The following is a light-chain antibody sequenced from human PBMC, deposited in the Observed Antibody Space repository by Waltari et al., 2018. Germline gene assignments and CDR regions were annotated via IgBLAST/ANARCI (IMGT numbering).Light chain of an antibody. CDR3: MQALQTPRT. J-gene: IGKJ2*01. Sequence: IVVTQSPLPLPVTTGEPASIPCRSSQSLLISNVYNYLDWYLQKPVQSPQLLIYLVSTRVSGVPDRFSGSGSGTDFTLKINRVEAEDVGVYYCMQALQTPRTFGQGTKLEIK. V-gene: IGKV2-28*01. CDR1: QSLLISNVYNY. CDR2: LVS.